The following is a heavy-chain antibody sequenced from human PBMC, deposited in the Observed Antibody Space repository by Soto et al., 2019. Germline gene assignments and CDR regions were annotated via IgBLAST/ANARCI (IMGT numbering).Heavy chain of an antibody. CDR3: ARDNYCGGDCYSGWFDP. CDR2: IWYDGSNK. Sequence: QVQLVESGGGVVQPGRSLRLSCAASGFTFSSYGMHWVRQAPGKGLAWVAVIWYDGSNKYYADSVKGRFTISRDNSKNKLYLQMNSLGAEDTAVYYCARDNYCGGDCYSGWFDPWGQGTLVTVSS. J-gene: IGHJ5*02. V-gene: IGHV3-33*01. CDR1: GFTFSSYG. D-gene: IGHD2-21*02.